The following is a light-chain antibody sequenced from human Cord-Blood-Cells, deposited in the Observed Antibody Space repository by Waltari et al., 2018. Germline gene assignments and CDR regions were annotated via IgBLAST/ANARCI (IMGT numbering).Light chain of an antibody. CDR3: SSYAGSNNLV. V-gene: IGLV2-8*01. J-gene: IGLJ3*02. CDR2: EVS. CDR1: SSDVGGYNY. Sequence: QSALTQPPSASGSPGQSVTISCTGTSSDVGGYNYVSWYQQHPGKAPKLMICEVSKRPSGVPDRFPGSRSGNTASLTVSGLQAEDEADYYCSSYAGSNNLVFGGGTKLTVL.